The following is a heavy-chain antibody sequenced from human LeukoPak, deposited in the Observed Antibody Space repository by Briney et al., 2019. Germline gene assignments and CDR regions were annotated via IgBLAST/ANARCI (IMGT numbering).Heavy chain of an antibody. J-gene: IGHJ4*02. CDR2: INHSGST. D-gene: IGHD6-13*01. CDR1: GGSFSGCY. V-gene: IGHV4-34*01. CDR3: ASSSSWDDY. Sequence: SETLSLTCAVYGGSFSGCYWSWIRQPPGKGLEWIGEINHSGSTNYNPSLKSRVTISVDTSKNQFSLKLSSVTAADTAVYYCASSSSWDDYWGQGTLVTVSS.